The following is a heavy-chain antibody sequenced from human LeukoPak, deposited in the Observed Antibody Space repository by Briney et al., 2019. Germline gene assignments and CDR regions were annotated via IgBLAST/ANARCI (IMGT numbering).Heavy chain of an antibody. CDR3: ARERLNYYDSSGPFDY. V-gene: IGHV3-30*02. D-gene: IGHD3-22*01. J-gene: IGHJ4*02. CDR1: GFSFSNYV. Sequence: GGSLRLSCASSGFSFSNYVMHWVRQAPGKGLQWVAFIRLDDSTEYSADSVKGRFTISRDNAKNSLYLQMNSLRAEDTAVYYCARERLNYYDSSGPFDYWGQGTLVTVSS. CDR2: IRLDDSTE.